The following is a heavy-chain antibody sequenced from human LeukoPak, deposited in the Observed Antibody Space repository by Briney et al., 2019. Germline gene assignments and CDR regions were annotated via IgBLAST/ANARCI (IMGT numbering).Heavy chain of an antibody. Sequence: ASVKVSCKASGYTFTSYAMNWVRQAPGQGLEWMGWINTNTGNPTYAQGFTGRFVFSLDTSVSTAYLQISSLKAEDTAVYYCARAGNWLVPSYYYYYYMDVWGKGTTVTVSS. CDR3: ARAGNWLVPSYYYYYYMDV. CDR2: INTNTGNP. V-gene: IGHV7-4-1*02. J-gene: IGHJ6*03. D-gene: IGHD6-19*01. CDR1: GYTFTSYA.